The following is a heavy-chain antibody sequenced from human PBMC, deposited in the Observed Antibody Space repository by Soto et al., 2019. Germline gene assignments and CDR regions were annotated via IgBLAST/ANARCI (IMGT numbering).Heavy chain of an antibody. J-gene: IGHJ6*01. CDR2: ISYDGSNK. CDR1: GFTFSSYG. CDR3: AKELAAAGTVLSGRPYYYYGMDV. V-gene: IGHV3-30*18. D-gene: IGHD6-13*01. Sequence: QVQLVESGGGVVQPGRSLRLSCAASGFTFSSYGMHWVRQAPGKGLEWVAVISYDGSNKYYADSVKGRFTISRDNSKNTLYLQMNSLRAEDTAVYYCAKELAAAGTVLSGRPYYYYGMDVW.